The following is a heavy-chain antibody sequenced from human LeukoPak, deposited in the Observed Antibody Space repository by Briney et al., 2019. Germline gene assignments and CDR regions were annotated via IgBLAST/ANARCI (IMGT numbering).Heavy chain of an antibody. D-gene: IGHD4-11*01. CDR1: GFTFSHYG. V-gene: IGHV3-33*06. CDR3: AKDAQRGFDYSNSLDY. CDR2: IWSDASDK. J-gene: IGHJ4*02. Sequence: GGSLRLSCSAYGFTFSHYGMHWVRQAPGTGLEWVAVIWSDASDKYYANSVKGRFTISRDNFNNSLYLQMNSLRAEDTAVYYCAKDAQRGFDYSNSLDYWGQGTRVTVSS.